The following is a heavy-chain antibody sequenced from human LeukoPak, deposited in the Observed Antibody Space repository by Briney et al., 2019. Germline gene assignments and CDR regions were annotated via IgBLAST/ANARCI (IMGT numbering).Heavy chain of an antibody. CDR1: GFTFSSYA. J-gene: IGHJ4*02. D-gene: IGHD6-6*01. CDR2: ISSNGGST. Sequence: QTGGSLRLSCSASGFTFSSYAMHWVRQAPGKGLESVSAISSNGGSTYYADSVKGRFTISRDNSKNTLYLQMSSLRAEDTAVYYCVYSSSPMYYFDYWGQGTLVTVSS. V-gene: IGHV3-64D*06. CDR3: VYSSSPMYYFDY.